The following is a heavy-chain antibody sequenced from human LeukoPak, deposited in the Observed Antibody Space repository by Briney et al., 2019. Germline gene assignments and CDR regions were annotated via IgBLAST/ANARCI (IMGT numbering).Heavy chain of an antibody. CDR2: IHYSGRA. V-gene: IGHV4-59*01. D-gene: IGHD3-16*01. CDR1: GDSISGSY. Sequence: SKTLSLTCTVSGDSISGSYWTWVRQPPGQGLEWIGRIHYSGRADYNPSLKRRITISVDTSKNQMSLTLTSVTAADTAIYYCVKFGVDYDMGVWGQGTTVTVSS. J-gene: IGHJ6*02. CDR3: VKFGVDYDMGV.